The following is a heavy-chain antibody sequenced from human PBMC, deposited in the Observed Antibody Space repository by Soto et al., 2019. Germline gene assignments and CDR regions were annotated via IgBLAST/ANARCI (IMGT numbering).Heavy chain of an antibody. V-gene: IGHV4-59*05. CDR1: GGAISSYY. J-gene: IGHJ4*02. CDR3: ARRVAGYSSGLDY. CDR2: IYYSGST. Sequence: PSETLSLTCTVSGGAISSYYWSWIRQPPGKGLEWIGSIYYSGSTYYNPSLKSRVTISVDTSKNQFSLKLSSVTAADTAVYYCARRVAGYSSGLDYWGQGTLVTVSS. D-gene: IGHD6-19*01.